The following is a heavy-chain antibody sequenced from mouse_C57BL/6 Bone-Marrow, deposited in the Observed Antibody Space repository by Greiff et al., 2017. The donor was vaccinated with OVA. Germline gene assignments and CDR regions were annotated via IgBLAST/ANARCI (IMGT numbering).Heavy chain of an antibody. J-gene: IGHJ3*01. CDR1: GYTFTDYY. V-gene: IGHV1-19*01. CDR3: ARLLLRFAY. D-gene: IGHD1-1*01. Sequence: VQLQQSGPVLVKPGASVKMSCKASGYTFTDYYMNWVKQSHGKSLEWIGVINPYNGGTSYNQKFKGKATLTVDKSSSTAYMELNSLTSEDSAVYYCARLLLRFAYWGQGTLVTASA. CDR2: INPYNGGT.